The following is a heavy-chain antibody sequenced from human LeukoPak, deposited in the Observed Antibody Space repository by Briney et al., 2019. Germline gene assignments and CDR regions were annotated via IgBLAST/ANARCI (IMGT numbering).Heavy chain of an antibody. CDR1: GYSFTDYY. CDR3: ARALVATTTPNLYYMDV. J-gene: IGHJ6*03. D-gene: IGHD5-12*01. V-gene: IGHV1-2*02. CDR2: INPYSGGT. Sequence: ASVKVSCKASGYSFTDYYIHWVRQAPGQGLEWVGWINPYSGGTNYAQKFQGRVTMTRDTSISTAYMELSRLRSDDTAVYYCARALVATTTPNLYYMDVWGRGTTVTVSS.